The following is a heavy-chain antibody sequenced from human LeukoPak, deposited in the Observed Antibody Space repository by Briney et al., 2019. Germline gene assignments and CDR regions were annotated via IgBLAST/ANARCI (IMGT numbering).Heavy chain of an antibody. CDR2: IYHSGST. CDR1: GYSISSGYY. Sequence: PSETLSLTCTVSGYSISSGYYWGWIRQPPGKGLEWIGSIYHSGSTYYNPSLKSRVTISVDTSKNQFSLKLSSVTAADTAVYYCAREVDIVKLNNWFDPWSQGTLVTVSS. CDR3: AREVDIVKLNNWFDP. V-gene: IGHV4-38-2*02. D-gene: IGHD5-12*01. J-gene: IGHJ5*02.